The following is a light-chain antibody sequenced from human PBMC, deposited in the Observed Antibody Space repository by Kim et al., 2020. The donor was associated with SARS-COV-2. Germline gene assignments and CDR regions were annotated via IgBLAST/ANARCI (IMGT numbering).Light chain of an antibody. Sequence: PGQPASITCSGDKLGDKYASWYQQKPGQSPVLVVYQDNKRPSGIPERFSGSNSGNTATLTISGTRAMDDADYYCQTWDSSSRHVVFGGGNQLTVL. V-gene: IGLV3-1*01. CDR2: QDN. J-gene: IGLJ2*01. CDR1: KLGDKY. CDR3: QTWDSSSRHVV.